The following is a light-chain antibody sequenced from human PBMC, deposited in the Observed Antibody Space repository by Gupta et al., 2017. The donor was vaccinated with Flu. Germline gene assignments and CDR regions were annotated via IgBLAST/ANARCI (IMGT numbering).Light chain of an antibody. CDR3: QVWETASDHWL. V-gene: IGLV3-21*02. CDR1: NIGSET. CDR2: DDD. Sequence: SFILTQPPSVSVAPGQTASSACGGNNIGSETVHWYQQKPGQAPVLILYDDDFRPSGIPERFSGTNYGNTATLTIRRVEAGDEADYYCQVWETASDHWLFGAGTTLTVV. J-gene: IGLJ3*02.